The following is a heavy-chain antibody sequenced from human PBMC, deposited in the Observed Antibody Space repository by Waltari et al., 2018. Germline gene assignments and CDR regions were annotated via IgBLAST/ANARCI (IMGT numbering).Heavy chain of an antibody. D-gene: IGHD3-22*01. Sequence: QLQESGPGLVQPSETLSLTCTVSGGSISSYYWSWIRQPAGKGLEWIGRIYTSGSTNYNPSLKSRVTISVDKSKNQFSLKLSSVTAADTAVYYCARDGQTTHYDSSGYYLVGGMDVWGQGTTVTVSS. V-gene: IGHV4-4*07. J-gene: IGHJ6*02. CDR1: GGSISSYY. CDR3: ARDGQTTHYDSSGYYLVGGMDV. CDR2: IYTSGST.